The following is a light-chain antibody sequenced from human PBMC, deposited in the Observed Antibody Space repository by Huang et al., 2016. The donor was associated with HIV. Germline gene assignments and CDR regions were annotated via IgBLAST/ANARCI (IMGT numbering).Light chain of an antibody. CDR2: GAS. V-gene: IGKV3-15*01. CDR3: QQFNNWPPRFT. Sequence: EIVMTQSPATLSVSPGERATLSFRASQNIGDNLTWYQHKPGQAPSLLIYGASTRATGIPPRFSGSGSGTEFTLTISGLESEDFAVYYCQQFNNWPPRFTFGPGTTVDVK. CDR1: QNIGDN. J-gene: IGKJ3*01.